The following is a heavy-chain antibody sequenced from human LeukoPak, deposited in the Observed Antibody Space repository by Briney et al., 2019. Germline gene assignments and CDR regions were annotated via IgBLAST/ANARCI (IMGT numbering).Heavy chain of an antibody. V-gene: IGHV4-30-4*08. D-gene: IGHD3-22*01. CDR3: ARARSYYDSSGYPFFDY. CDR2: IYYSGST. J-gene: IGHJ4*02. Sequence: SETLSLTCTVSGGSISSGNYYWSWIRQPPGKGLECIGYIYYSGSTYYNPYLKSRVTISVDTSKNQFSLKLSSVTAADTAVYYCARARSYYDSSGYPFFDYWGQGALVTVSS. CDR1: GGSISSGNYY.